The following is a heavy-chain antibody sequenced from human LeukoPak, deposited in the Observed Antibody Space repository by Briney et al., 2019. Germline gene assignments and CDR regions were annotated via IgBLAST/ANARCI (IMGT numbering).Heavy chain of an antibody. J-gene: IGHJ6*02. Sequence: ASVKVSCKASGYTFTGYYMHWVRQAPGQGLEWMGWINPNSGGTNYAQKFQGRVTMIRDTSISTAYMELSRLRSDDTAVYYCARDLNIVVVPAAIPINLYYYYYYGMDVWGQGTTVTVSS. CDR1: GYTFTGYY. CDR2: INPNSGGT. V-gene: IGHV1-2*02. D-gene: IGHD2-2*02. CDR3: ARDLNIVVVPAAIPINLYYYYYYGMDV.